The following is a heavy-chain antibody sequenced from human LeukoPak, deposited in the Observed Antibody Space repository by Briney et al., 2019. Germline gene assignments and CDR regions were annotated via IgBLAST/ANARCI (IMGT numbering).Heavy chain of an antibody. Sequence: PSETLSLTCTASGGSISSYYWSWIRQPPGKGLEWIGYIYYSGSTNYNPSLKSRVTISVDTSKNQFSLKLSSVTAADTAVYYCARHQYSSSWYLPDGMDVWGQGTTVTVSS. J-gene: IGHJ6*02. D-gene: IGHD6-13*01. CDR3: ARHQYSSSWYLPDGMDV. V-gene: IGHV4-59*08. CDR1: GGSISSYY. CDR2: IYYSGST.